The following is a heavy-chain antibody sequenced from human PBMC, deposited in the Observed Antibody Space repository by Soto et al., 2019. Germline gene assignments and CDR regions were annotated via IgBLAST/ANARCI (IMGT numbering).Heavy chain of an antibody. D-gene: IGHD1-26*01. V-gene: IGHV1-18*04. CDR1: GYTFTSYG. Sequence: QVQLVQSGAEVKKPGASVKVSCKASGYTFTSYGISWVRQAPGQGVEWMGWISAYNGNTNYAQKLQGRVTMTTDTSTSTAYMELRSLRSDDTAVYYCARDRGGEWELYYYYYGMDVWGQGTTVTVSS. CDR3: ARDRGGEWELYYYYYGMDV. J-gene: IGHJ6*02. CDR2: ISAYNGNT.